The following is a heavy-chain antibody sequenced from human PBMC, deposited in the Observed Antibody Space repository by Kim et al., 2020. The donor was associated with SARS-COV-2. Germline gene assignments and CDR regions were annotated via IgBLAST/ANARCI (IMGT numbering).Heavy chain of an antibody. Sequence: ASVKVSCKASGYTFTSYGISWVRQAPGQGLEWMGWISAYNGNTNYAQKLQGRVTMTTDTSTSTAYMELRSLRSDDTAVYYCARDRGAGAEEEVDVDYYYYGMDVWGQGTTVTVSS. CDR2: ISAYNGNT. V-gene: IGHV1-18*01. CDR1: GYTFTSYG. J-gene: IGHJ6*02. CDR3: ARDRGAGAEEEVDVDYYYYGMDV. D-gene: IGHD2-2*03.